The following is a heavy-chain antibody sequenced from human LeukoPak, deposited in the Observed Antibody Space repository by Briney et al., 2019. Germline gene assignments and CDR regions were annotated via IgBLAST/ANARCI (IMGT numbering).Heavy chain of an antibody. D-gene: IGHD2-2*01. CDR2: ISAYNGNT. Sequence: ASVKVSCKASGYTFTSYGISWVRQAPGQGLEWMGWISAYNGNTNYAQKLQGGVTMTTDTSTSTAYMELRSLRSDDTAVYYCARDQDIVVVPAAIPFDYWGQGTLVTVSS. CDR3: ARDQDIVVVPAAIPFDY. CDR1: GYTFTSYG. J-gene: IGHJ4*02. V-gene: IGHV1-18*01.